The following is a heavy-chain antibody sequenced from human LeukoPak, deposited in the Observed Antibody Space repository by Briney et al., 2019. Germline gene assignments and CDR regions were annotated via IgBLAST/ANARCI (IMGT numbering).Heavy chain of an antibody. Sequence: KPSETLSLTCAVYGGSFSGYYWSWIRQPPGKGLEWIGEINHSGSTNYNPSLKSRVTISVDTSKNQFSLKLSSVTAADTAVYYYARAPRRASTTLLPWGQGTLVTVSS. CDR1: GGSFSGYY. V-gene: IGHV4-34*01. CDR3: ARAPRRASTTLLP. CDR2: INHSGST. J-gene: IGHJ5*02. D-gene: IGHD1-26*01.